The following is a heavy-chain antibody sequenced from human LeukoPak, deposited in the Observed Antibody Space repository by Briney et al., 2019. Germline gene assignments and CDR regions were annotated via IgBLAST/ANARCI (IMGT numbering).Heavy chain of an antibody. CDR3: AREGFGSAAIQEGYYYYYGMDV. J-gene: IGHJ6*04. CDR2: INPNSGGT. CDR1: GYTFTGYY. D-gene: IGHD2-2*01. V-gene: IGHV1-2*04. Sequence: ASVKVSCKASGYTFTGYYMHWVRQAPGQGLEWMGWINPNSGGTNYAQKFQGWVTMTRDTSISTAYMELSRLRSDDTAVYYCAREGFGSAAIQEGYYYYYGMDVWGKGTTVTVSS.